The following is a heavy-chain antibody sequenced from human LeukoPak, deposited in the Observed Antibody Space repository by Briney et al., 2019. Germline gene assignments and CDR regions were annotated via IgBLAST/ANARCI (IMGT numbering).Heavy chain of an antibody. J-gene: IGHJ6*03. CDR3: TTDLGPKYYYYYYYMDV. V-gene: IGHV3-15*01. CDR1: GFTFSNAW. CDR2: IKSKTDGGTT. Sequence: GGSLRLSCAASGFTFSNAWMSWVRQAPGKGLEWVGRIKSKTDGGTTDYAAPVKGGFTISRDDSKNTLYLQMNSLKTEDTAVYYCTTDLGPKYYYYYYYMDVWGKGTTVTVSS. D-gene: IGHD7-27*01.